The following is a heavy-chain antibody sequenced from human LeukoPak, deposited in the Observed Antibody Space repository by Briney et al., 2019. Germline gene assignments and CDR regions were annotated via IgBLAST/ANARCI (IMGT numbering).Heavy chain of an antibody. V-gene: IGHV3-33*06. CDR1: GFTFSSYG. D-gene: IGHD2-2*01. CDR3: AKDRIGVVPAAMDY. CDR2: IWCDGSNK. Sequence: PGRSLRLSCAASGFTFSSYGMHWVRQAPGKGLEWVAVIWCDGSNKYYADSVKGRFTISRDNSKNTLYLQMNSLRAEDTAVYYCAKDRIGVVPAAMDYWGQGTLVTVSS. J-gene: IGHJ4*02.